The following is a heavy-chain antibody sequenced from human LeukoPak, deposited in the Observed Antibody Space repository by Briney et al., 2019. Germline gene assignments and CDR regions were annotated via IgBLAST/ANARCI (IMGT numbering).Heavy chain of an antibody. Sequence: GGSLRLSCAASGFTFSSYTINWVRQAPGKGLEWVSSISTSSTYIYYADSVKGRFTISRDNAKKSLYLQMNSLRAEDTAVYYCARDLSLGALDYWGQGTLVTVSS. J-gene: IGHJ4*02. CDR2: ISTSSTYI. D-gene: IGHD3-16*01. V-gene: IGHV3-21*01. CDR1: GFTFSSYT. CDR3: ARDLSLGALDY.